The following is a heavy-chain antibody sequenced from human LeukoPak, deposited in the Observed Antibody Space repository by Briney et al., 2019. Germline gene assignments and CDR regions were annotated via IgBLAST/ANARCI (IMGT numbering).Heavy chain of an antibody. CDR1: GFTFSSDG. CDR3: GRGDGNYGY. CDR2: IKQVVGEK. Sequence: GGSLRLSCAASGFTFSSDGMSWVRQAPGKGLEWVANIKQVVGEKYYVDSVKSRFTISRDNAKYSLYLQMNSVRAEDTAVYYGGRGDGNYGYWGQGTLVTVSS. J-gene: IGHJ4*02. V-gene: IGHV3-7*01. D-gene: IGHD4-17*01.